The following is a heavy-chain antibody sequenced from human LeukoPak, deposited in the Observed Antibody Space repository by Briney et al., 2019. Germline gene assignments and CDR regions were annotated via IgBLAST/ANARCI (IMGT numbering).Heavy chain of an antibody. D-gene: IGHD2-15*01. V-gene: IGHV3-21*01. CDR3: ARQEYCSGASCYTWFDP. CDR2: ISSSSSYI. Sequence: PGGSLRLSCAASGFTFSSYSMNWVRQAPGKGLEWVSSISSSSSYIYYADSVKGRFTISRDNAKNSLYLQMNSLRAEDTAVYYCARQEYCSGASCYTWFDPWGQGTLVTVSS. J-gene: IGHJ5*02. CDR1: GFTFSSYS.